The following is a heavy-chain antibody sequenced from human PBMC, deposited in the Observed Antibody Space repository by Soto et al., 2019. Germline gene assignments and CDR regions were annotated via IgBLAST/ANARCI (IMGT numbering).Heavy chain of an antibody. D-gene: IGHD4-17*01. V-gene: IGHV5-51*01. CDR3: ARPANTVADHFDL. CDR2: IYPGDSDT. Sequence: GESLKISCKGSGYSFTSYWIGWVRQMPGKGLEWMGIIYPGDSDTRYSPSFQGQVTISADQSINTAYLQWDGLKASDTAIYYCARPANTVADHFDLWGQGTPVTVSS. J-gene: IGHJ4*02. CDR1: GYSFTSYW.